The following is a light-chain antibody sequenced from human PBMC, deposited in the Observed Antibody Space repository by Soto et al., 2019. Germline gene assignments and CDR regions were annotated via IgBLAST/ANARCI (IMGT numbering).Light chain of an antibody. CDR3: QQYGSSIT. V-gene: IGKV3-20*01. Sequence: EKVLTQSPGTLSLSPRERATLSCSASQTVYNGFLAWYQQKPGQAPRLLIYDTSNRATGIPARFSGSGSGTDFTLTISRLEPEDFAVFYCQQYGSSITFGQGTRLEIK. J-gene: IGKJ5*01. CDR2: DTS. CDR1: QTVYNGF.